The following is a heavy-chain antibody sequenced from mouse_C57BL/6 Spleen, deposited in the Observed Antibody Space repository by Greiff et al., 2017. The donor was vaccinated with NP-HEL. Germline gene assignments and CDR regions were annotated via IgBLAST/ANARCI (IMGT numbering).Heavy chain of an antibody. V-gene: IGHV7-3*01. D-gene: IGHD2-4*01. CDR2: IRNKANGYTT. Sequence: EVHLVESGGGLVQPGGSLSLSCAASGFTFTDYYMSWVRQPPGKALEWLGFIRNKANGYTTEYSASVKGRFTISRDNSQSILYLQMNALRAEDSATYYCARYYDYDYAMDYWGQGTSVTVSS. CDR3: ARYYDYDYAMDY. CDR1: GFTFTDYY. J-gene: IGHJ4*01.